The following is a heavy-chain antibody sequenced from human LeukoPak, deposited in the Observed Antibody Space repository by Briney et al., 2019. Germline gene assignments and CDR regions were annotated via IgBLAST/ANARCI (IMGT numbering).Heavy chain of an antibody. CDR2: IYYSGST. V-gene: IGHV4-39*07. Sequence: SETLSLTCTVSGGSISSSSYYWGWIRQPPGKGLEWIGSIYYSGSTNYNPSLKSRVTISVDTSKNQFSLKLSSVTAADTAVYYCATFVSSLYYFDYWGQGTLVTVSS. J-gene: IGHJ4*02. D-gene: IGHD6-6*01. CDR1: GGSISSSSYY. CDR3: ATFVSSLYYFDY.